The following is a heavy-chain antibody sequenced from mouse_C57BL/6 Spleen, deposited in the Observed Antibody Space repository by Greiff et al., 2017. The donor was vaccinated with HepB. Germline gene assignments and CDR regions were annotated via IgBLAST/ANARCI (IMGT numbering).Heavy chain of an antibody. V-gene: IGHV1-22*01. Sequence: VQLQQSGPELVKPGASVKMSCKASGYTFTDYNMHWVKQSHGKSLEWIGYIDPNNGGTSYNQKFKGKATLTVNKSSSTAYMELRSLTSEDSAVYYCARELTGEAWFAYWGQGTLVTVSA. CDR1: GYTFTDYN. CDR3: ARELTGEAWFAY. CDR2: IDPNNGGT. D-gene: IGHD4-1*01. J-gene: IGHJ3*01.